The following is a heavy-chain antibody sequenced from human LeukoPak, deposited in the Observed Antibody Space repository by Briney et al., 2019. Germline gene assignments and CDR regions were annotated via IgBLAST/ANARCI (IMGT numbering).Heavy chain of an antibody. Sequence: ASVKVSCKTSGYNFIRYHIHWVRQAPGQGLEWMGWINPNRDRTKYAQTFQDRVTMTRDTSINTAYMELTRLRSDDTAVYYCARDMGRYSGYDYDYWGQGTLVTASS. CDR3: ARDMGRYSGYDYDY. CDR1: GYNFIRYH. V-gene: IGHV1-2*02. D-gene: IGHD5-12*01. CDR2: INPNRDRT. J-gene: IGHJ4*02.